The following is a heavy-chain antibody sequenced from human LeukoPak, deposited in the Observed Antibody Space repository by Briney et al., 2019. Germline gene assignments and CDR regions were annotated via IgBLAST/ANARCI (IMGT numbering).Heavy chain of an antibody. CDR1: GTSITRTY. CDR2: IYYSGST. CDR3: ARTPLRWYFDL. Sequence: SETLSLTCTVSGTSITRTYWSWIRQPPGKGLEWIGYIYYSGSTNYNPSLKSRVTISVDTSKNQFSLKLSSVTAADTAVYYCARTPLRWYFDLWGRGTLVTVSS. J-gene: IGHJ2*01. D-gene: IGHD4-17*01. V-gene: IGHV4-59*01.